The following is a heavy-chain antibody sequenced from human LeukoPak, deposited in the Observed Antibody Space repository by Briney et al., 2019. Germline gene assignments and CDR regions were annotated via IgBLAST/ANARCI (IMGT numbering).Heavy chain of an antibody. Sequence: GGSLRLSCAASGFTFSSYEMNWVRQAPGKGPGWVSYISSSGSTIYYADSVKGRFTISRDNAKNSLYLQMNSLRVEDTAVYYCARLFYYDSSGVYGMDVWGQGTTVTVSS. CDR3: ARLFYYDSSGVYGMDV. CDR2: ISSSGSTI. V-gene: IGHV3-48*03. CDR1: GFTFSSYE. J-gene: IGHJ6*02. D-gene: IGHD3-22*01.